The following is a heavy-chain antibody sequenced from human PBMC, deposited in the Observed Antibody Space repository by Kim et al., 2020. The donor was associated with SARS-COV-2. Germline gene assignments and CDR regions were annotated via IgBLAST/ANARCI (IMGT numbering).Heavy chain of an antibody. CDR3: AKDRRRITIFGVVAGVLDV. D-gene: IGHD3-3*01. CDR1: GFTFSSYA. Sequence: GGSLRLSCAASGFTFSSYAMSWVRQAPGKGLEWVSAISGSGGSTYYADSVKGRFTISRDNSKNTLYLQMNSLRAEDTAVYYCAKDRRRITIFGVVAGVLDVWGQGTTVTVSS. CDR2: ISGSGGST. J-gene: IGHJ6*02. V-gene: IGHV3-23*01.